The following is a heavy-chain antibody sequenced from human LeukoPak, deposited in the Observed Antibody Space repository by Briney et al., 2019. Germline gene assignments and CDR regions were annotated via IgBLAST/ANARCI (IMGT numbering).Heavy chain of an antibody. J-gene: IGHJ4*02. CDR2: IYYSGST. D-gene: IGHD3-16*01. Sequence: SETLSLTCTVSGGSVSSGNLYWSWIRQPPGKGLEWIGYIYYSGSTNYNPSLKSRVTVSADMSKNQFSLKLNSVTAADTAVYYCARGLGPIYFDYWGQGTLVTASS. CDR1: GGSVSSGNLY. CDR3: ARGLGPIYFDY. V-gene: IGHV4-61*01.